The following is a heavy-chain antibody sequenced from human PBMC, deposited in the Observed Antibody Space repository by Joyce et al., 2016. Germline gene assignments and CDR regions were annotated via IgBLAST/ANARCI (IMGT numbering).Heavy chain of an antibody. CDR1: GFTFDDYA. D-gene: IGHD6-19*01. CDR2: ISWNSGNI. V-gene: IGHV3-9*01. Sequence: EVQLVESGGGLVQPGRSLRLSCAASGFTFDDYAMNWVRQAAGKGMGLDSGISWNSGNIGYAETGKGRFTISRDNAKNSLYLQMNSLRAEDTALYYCAKDLARNAVAGTLDYWGQGILVTVST. CDR3: AKDLARNAVAGTLDY. J-gene: IGHJ4*02.